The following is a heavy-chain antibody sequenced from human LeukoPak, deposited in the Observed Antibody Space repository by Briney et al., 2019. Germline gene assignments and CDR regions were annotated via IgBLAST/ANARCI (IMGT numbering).Heavy chain of an antibody. CDR3: ARGDDRASWLVDS. CDR2: IHHSGTT. D-gene: IGHD2-2*01. V-gene: IGHV4-4*02. J-gene: IGHJ4*02. Sequence: TLSLTCAVSGGSISSSNWLSWVRQSPGKGLEWIGKIHHSGTTNYNPSLKSRVTISVDESGKYLSLKLSSVTAADTAVYYCARGDDRASWLVDSWGQGILVTVSS. CDR1: GGSISSSNW.